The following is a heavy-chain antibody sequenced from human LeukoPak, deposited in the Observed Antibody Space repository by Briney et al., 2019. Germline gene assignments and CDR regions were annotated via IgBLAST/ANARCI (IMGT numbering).Heavy chain of an antibody. D-gene: IGHD6-13*01. CDR1: GYRFATYW. CDR3: ARHPSSSSRDRFDY. CDR2: IHPGDSDT. Sequence: GESLKISCQGSGYRFATYWIGWVRQMPGKGLEWMGIIHPGDSDTRYSPSFQGQVTISADESISTAYLQWSSLKASDTAMYYCARHPSSSSRDRFDYWGQGTLVTVSS. V-gene: IGHV5-51*01. J-gene: IGHJ4*02.